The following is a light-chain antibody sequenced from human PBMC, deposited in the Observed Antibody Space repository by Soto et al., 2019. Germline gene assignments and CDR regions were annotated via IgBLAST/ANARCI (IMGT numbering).Light chain of an antibody. J-gene: IGKJ5*01. Sequence: EIVLTQSPGTLSLSPVERATLSCRASQSVSNNYLAWYQQKPGQAPRLLIYGASNRATGIPDRFSGSGSGTDFTLTISRLEPEDFAVYYCQQYGDSPRTFGQGTRLEIK. CDR2: GAS. CDR3: QQYGDSPRT. CDR1: QSVSNNY. V-gene: IGKV3-20*01.